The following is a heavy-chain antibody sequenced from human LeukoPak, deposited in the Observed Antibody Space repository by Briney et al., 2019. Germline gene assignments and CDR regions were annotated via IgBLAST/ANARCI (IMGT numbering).Heavy chain of an antibody. CDR3: ARAPHDILTGYRHGDAFDI. CDR2: IYYSGST. D-gene: IGHD3-9*01. V-gene: IGHV4-59*01. J-gene: IGHJ3*02. Sequence: PSETLSLTCTVSGGSISSYYWSWIRQPPGKGLEWIGYIYYSGSTNYNPSLKSRVTISVDTSKNQFSLKLSSVTAADTAVYYCARAPHDILTGYRHGDAFDIWGQGTMVTVSS. CDR1: GGSISSYY.